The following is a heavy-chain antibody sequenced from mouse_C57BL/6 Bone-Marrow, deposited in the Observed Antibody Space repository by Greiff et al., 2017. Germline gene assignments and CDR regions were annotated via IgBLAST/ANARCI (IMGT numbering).Heavy chain of an antibody. CDR3: ARGVVVYYYAMDY. J-gene: IGHJ4*01. CDR1: GYTFTSYD. V-gene: IGHV1-85*01. D-gene: IGHD1-1*01. CDR2: IYPRDGST. Sequence: QVQLKQSGPELVKPGASVKLSCKASGYTFTSYDINWVKQRPGQGLEWIGWIYPRDGSTKYNEKFKGQATLTVDTSSSTAYMELHSLTSEDSAVYFCARGVVVYYYAMDYWGQGTSVTVSS.